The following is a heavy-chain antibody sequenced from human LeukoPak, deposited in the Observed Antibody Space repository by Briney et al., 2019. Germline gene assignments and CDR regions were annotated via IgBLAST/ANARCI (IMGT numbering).Heavy chain of an antibody. V-gene: IGHV3-15*01. CDR2: IKSKTDGGTT. Sequence: TGGSLRLSCAASGFTFSNAWMSWVRQAPGKGLEWVGRIKSKTDGGTTDYAAPVKGRFTISRDDSKNTLYLQMNSLNTEDTGVYYYTTEITSGVMVQYPFDYWGQGTLVTVSS. CDR1: GFTFSNAW. D-gene: IGHD3-16*02. CDR3: TTEITSGVMVQYPFDY. J-gene: IGHJ4*02.